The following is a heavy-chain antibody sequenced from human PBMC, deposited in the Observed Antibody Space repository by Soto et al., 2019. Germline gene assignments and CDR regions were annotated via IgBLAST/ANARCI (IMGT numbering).Heavy chain of an antibody. D-gene: IGHD3-16*01. CDR3: ARDILITFGGLRWGWFDP. CDR1: GYTFTSYY. Sequence: QVQLVQSGVEVKKPGASVKVSCKASGYTFTSYYMHWVRQAPGQGLEWMGIINPSGGSTSYAQKFQGRVTMTRDTSTSTVYMELSSLRSEDTAVYYCARDILITFGGLRWGWFDPWGQGTLVTVSS. J-gene: IGHJ5*02. V-gene: IGHV1-46*01. CDR2: INPSGGST.